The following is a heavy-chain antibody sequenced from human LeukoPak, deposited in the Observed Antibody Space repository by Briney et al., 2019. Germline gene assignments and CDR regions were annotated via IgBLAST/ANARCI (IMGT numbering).Heavy chain of an antibody. V-gene: IGHV3-23*01. J-gene: IGHJ4*02. CDR3: AKDPYYYYSSGYPRYFDY. Sequence: GGSLRLSCAASGFTFSSYAMSWVRQAPGKGLEWVSAISGSGGSTYYADSVKGRFTISRDNSKNTLYLQMNSLRAEDTAVYYCAKDPYYYYSSGYPRYFDYWGQGTLVTVSS. CDR2: ISGSGGST. CDR1: GFTFSSYA. D-gene: IGHD3-22*01.